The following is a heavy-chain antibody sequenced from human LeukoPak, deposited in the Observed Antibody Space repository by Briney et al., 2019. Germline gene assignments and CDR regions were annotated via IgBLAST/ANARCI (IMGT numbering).Heavy chain of an antibody. CDR2: IDGSGGRT. Sequence: GGSLRLSCAASGFTFSSYWMSWVRQAPGKGLEWVSTIDGSGGRTHYADSVKGRFTISRDNAKNSLYLQMNSLRAEDTAVYYCARGRPLALDTIFGVASHIDAFDIWGQGTMVTVSS. J-gene: IGHJ3*02. V-gene: IGHV3-21*01. CDR3: ARGRPLALDTIFGVASHIDAFDI. CDR1: GFTFSSYW. D-gene: IGHD3-3*01.